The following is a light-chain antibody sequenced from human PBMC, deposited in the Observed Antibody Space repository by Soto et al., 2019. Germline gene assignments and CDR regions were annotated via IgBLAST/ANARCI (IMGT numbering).Light chain of an antibody. Sequence: NFMLTQPHSVSESPGKTVTISCTRSSGSIASNHVQWYQQRPGSAPTTMIYKNDQRPSGVPDRFSGSIDSSSNSASFTISGLKTEDEADYYCQSYDTNSVVFGGGTKLTVL. V-gene: IGLV6-57*04. CDR3: QSYDTNSVV. CDR2: KND. J-gene: IGLJ2*01. CDR1: SGSIASNH.